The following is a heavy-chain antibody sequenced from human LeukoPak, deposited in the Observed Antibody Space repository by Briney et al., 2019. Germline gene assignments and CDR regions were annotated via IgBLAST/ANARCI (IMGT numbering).Heavy chain of an antibody. Sequence: ASVKVSCKVSGYTLTELSMHWVRQAPGKGLEWMGGFDPEDGETIYAQKFQGRVTMTRDMSTSTVYMELSSLRSEDTAVYYCARDPGGYYDSSGLFDYWGQGTLVTVSS. V-gene: IGHV1-24*01. D-gene: IGHD3-22*01. CDR1: GYTLTELS. CDR3: ARDPGGYYDSSGLFDY. J-gene: IGHJ4*02. CDR2: FDPEDGET.